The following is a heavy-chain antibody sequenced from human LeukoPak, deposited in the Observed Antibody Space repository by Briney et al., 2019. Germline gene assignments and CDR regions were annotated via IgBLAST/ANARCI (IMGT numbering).Heavy chain of an antibody. CDR1: GFTFNDYD. CDR3: ARGGIQVSGIDEFDY. V-gene: IGHV3-13*01. D-gene: IGHD6-19*01. Sequence: GGSLRLSCAASGFTFNDYDMHWVRQVIGKGLEWVSAIGIRGDTHYSGSVKGRFSISRENAESSLYLQMNSLRAEDTAVYYCARGGIQVSGIDEFDYWGQGTLVTVSS. J-gene: IGHJ4*02. CDR2: IGIRGDT.